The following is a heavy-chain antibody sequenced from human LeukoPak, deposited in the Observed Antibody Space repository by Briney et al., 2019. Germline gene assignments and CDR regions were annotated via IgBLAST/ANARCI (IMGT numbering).Heavy chain of an antibody. D-gene: IGHD3-10*01. Sequence: GGSLRLSCAASGFTFDDYGMSWVRQAPGKGLEWVSGINWNGGSTGYADSVKGRFTISRDNAKNSLYLQMNSLRAEDTALSHCARGLGFGEFNWFDPWGQGTLVTVSS. CDR2: INWNGGST. CDR3: ARGLGFGEFNWFDP. J-gene: IGHJ5*02. V-gene: IGHV3-20*01. CDR1: GFTFDDYG.